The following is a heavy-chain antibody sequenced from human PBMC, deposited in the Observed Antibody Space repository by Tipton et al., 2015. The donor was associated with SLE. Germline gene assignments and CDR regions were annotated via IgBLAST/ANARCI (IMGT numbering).Heavy chain of an antibody. J-gene: IGHJ4*02. Sequence: TLSLTCAVYGGSFSGYYWSWIRQPAGKGLEWIGRIYTSGSTNYNPSLKSRVTISVDTSKNQFSLKLSSVTAADTAVYYCARQYYYDSSGYPFDYWGQGTLVTVSS. V-gene: IGHV4-59*10. CDR1: GGSFSGYY. CDR2: IYTSGST. CDR3: ARQYYYDSSGYPFDY. D-gene: IGHD3-22*01.